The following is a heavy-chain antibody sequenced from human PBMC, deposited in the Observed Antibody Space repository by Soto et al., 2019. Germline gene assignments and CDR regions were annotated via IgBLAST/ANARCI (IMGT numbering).Heavy chain of an antibody. CDR2: ISYDGSNK. CDR1: GFTFSSYG. Sequence: GGSLRLSCAASGFTFSSYGMHWVRQAPGKGLEWVAVISYDGSNKYYADSVKGRFTISRDNSKNTLYLQMNSLRAEDTAVYYCASLTSGIAVAGVNYYYYGMDVWGQGTTVTVSS. CDR3: ASLTSGIAVAGVNYYYYGMDV. V-gene: IGHV3-30*03. D-gene: IGHD6-19*01. J-gene: IGHJ6*01.